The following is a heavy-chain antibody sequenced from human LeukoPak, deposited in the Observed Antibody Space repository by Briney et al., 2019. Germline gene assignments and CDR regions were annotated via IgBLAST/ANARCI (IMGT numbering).Heavy chain of an antibody. J-gene: IGHJ4*02. D-gene: IGHD4-23*01. CDR1: GGSISSSSYY. CDR2: IYYSGST. V-gene: IGHV4-39*01. Sequence: TSETLSLTCTVSGGSISSSSYYWGWIRQPPGKGLEWIGSIYYSGSTYYNPSLKSRVTISVDTSKNQFSLKLSSVTAADTAVYYCARHGGNPPYWGQGTLVTVSS. CDR3: ARHGGNPPY.